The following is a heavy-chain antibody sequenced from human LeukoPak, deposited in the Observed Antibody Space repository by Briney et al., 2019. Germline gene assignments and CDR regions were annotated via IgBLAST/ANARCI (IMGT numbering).Heavy chain of an antibody. CDR2: ISPDGNNE. CDR3: AKVNNYDDY. J-gene: IGHJ4*02. V-gene: IGHV3-30*18. Sequence: PGRSLRLSCAASGFTFCTFGIHWVRQAPGKGLEWVAAISPDGNNEYYIDSVKGRFTVSRDNSKNMIYLQMNSLRGEDSAVYYCAKVNNYDDYWGQGTLVTVSS. CDR1: GFTFCTFG. D-gene: IGHD1/OR15-1a*01.